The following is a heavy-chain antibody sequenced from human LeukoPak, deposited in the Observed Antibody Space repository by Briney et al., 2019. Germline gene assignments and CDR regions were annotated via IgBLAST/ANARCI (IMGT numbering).Heavy chain of an antibody. V-gene: IGHV4-38-2*01. CDR3: ARSLPSSSWYAGGFDY. J-gene: IGHJ4*02. Sequence: SETLSLTCAVSGYSISSGYYRGWIRQPPAKGLEWIGSIYHSGSTYYNPSLKSRVTISVDTSKNQFSLKLSSVTAADTAVYYCARSLPSSSWYAGGFDYWGQGTLVTVSS. D-gene: IGHD6-13*01. CDR1: GYSISSGYY. CDR2: IYHSGST.